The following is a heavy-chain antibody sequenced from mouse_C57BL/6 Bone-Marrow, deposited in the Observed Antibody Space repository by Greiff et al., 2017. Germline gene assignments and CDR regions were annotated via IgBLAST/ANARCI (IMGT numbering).Heavy chain of an antibody. J-gene: IGHJ4*01. CDR1: GYAFSSSW. CDR2: IYPGDGDT. CDR3: ARRRLLRLRRNYAMDY. V-gene: IGHV1-82*01. Sequence: VQLQQSGPELVKPGASVKISCKASGYAFSSSWMNWVKQRPGKGLEWIGRIYPGDGDTNYNGKFKGKATLTADKSSSTAYMQLSSLTSEDSAVYFCARRRLLRLRRNYAMDYWGQGTSVTVSS. D-gene: IGHD2-2*01.